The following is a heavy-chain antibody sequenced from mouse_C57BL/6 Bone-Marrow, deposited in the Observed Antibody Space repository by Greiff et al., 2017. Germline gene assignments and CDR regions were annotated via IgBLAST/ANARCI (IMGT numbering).Heavy chain of an antibody. J-gene: IGHJ4*01. CDR2: IRSKSNNYAT. V-gene: IGHV10-1*01. Sequence: DAGGGLVQPKGSLKLSCAASGFSFNTYAMNWVRQAPGKGLEWVARIRSKSNNYATYYADSVKDRFTISRDDSESMLYLQMNNLKTEDTAMYYCGYDAMDYWGQGTSVTVSS. CDR1: GFSFNTYA. CDR3: GYDAMDY.